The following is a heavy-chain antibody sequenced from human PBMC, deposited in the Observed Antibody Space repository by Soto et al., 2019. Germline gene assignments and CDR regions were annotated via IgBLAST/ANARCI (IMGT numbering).Heavy chain of an antibody. CDR3: AASIFYYGMDV. CDR1: GYTFTNYW. V-gene: IGHV5-51*01. CDR2: IYPGDSDT. Sequence: PGESLKISCKGSGYTFTNYWIGWVRQMPGKGPEWMGIIYPGDSDTKYNPSFQGQVTISADKSITTTYLQWSSLKASDTAIYYCAASIFYYGMDVWGQGTTGTVS. J-gene: IGHJ6*02.